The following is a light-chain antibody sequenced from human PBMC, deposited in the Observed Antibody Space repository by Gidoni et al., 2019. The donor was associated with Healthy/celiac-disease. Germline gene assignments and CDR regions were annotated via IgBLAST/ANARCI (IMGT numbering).Light chain of an antibody. CDR2: WAS. Sequence: DIVITQSPDSPAVSLGDSATINCKSSQIVLDSSNKKNYLAWYQQKPGQPPKLLIYWASTRESGVPDRFRGSGSGTDFTLTISSLQAEDVAVYYCQQYYSTPWTFGQGTKVEIK. J-gene: IGKJ1*01. V-gene: IGKV4-1*01. CDR3: QQYYSTPWT. CDR1: QIVLDSSNKKNY.